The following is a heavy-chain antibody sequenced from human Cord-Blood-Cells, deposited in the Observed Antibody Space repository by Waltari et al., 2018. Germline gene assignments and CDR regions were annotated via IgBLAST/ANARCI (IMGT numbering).Heavy chain of an antibody. CDR1: GYTFTGYY. V-gene: IGHV1-2*06. D-gene: IGHD3-22*01. J-gene: IGHJ4*02. Sequence: QVQLVQSGAEVKKPGASVKVSCKASGYTFTGYYMHWVRQAPGQGLEWRGRINPNSGGTNYAQKFQGRVTMTRDTSISTAYMELSRLRSDDTAVYYCARDLDYYDSSGYVDYWGQGTLVTVSS. CDR3: ARDLDYYDSSGYVDY. CDR2: INPNSGGT.